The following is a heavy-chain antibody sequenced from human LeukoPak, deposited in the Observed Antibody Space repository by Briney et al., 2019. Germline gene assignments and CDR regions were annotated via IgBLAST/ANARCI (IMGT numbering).Heavy chain of an antibody. D-gene: IGHD3-22*01. Sequence: SETLSLTCTVSGGSISSYYWSWIRQPPGKGLEWIGYIYYSGSTNYNPSLKSRVTISVDTSKNQFSLKLSSVTAADTAVYYCARHGLGGGFSGYSPGWVDYWGQGTLVTVSS. CDR3: ARHGLGGGFSGYSPGWVDY. J-gene: IGHJ4*02. V-gene: IGHV4-59*01. CDR2: IYYSGST. CDR1: GGSISSYY.